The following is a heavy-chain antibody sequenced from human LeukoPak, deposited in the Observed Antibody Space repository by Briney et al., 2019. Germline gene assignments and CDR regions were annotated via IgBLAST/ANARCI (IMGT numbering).Heavy chain of an antibody. CDR3: ARERGAVAFDY. J-gene: IGHJ4*02. D-gene: IGHD6-19*01. V-gene: IGHV4-59*01. Sequence: KTSETLSLTCTVSGGSISSYYWSWIRQPPGKGLEWIGYIYYSGSTNYNPSLKSRVTISVDTSKNQFSLKLSSVTVADTAVYYCARERGAVAFDYWGQGTLVTVSS. CDR2: IYYSGST. CDR1: GGSISSYY.